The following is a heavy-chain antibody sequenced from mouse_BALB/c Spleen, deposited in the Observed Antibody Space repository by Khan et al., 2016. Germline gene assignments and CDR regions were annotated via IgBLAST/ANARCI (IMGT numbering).Heavy chain of an antibody. CDR1: GFSLTSYG. CDR2: IWAGGST. CDR3: ARDLYGSAMDY. D-gene: IGHD1-1*01. Sequence: QVQLKQSGPGLVAPSQSLSITCTVSGFSLTSYGVHWVRQPPGKGLEWLGVIWAGGSTHYNSALMSRLSISKDNSKSQVFLKMNSLQTDDTAMYYCARDLYGSAMDYWGQGTSVTVSS. J-gene: IGHJ4*01. V-gene: IGHV2-9*02.